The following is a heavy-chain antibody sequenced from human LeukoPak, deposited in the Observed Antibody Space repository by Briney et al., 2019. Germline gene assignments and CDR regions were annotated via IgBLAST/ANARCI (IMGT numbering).Heavy chain of an antibody. V-gene: IGHV4-59*01. D-gene: IGHD1-26*01. J-gene: IGHJ4*02. CDR2: IYYSGST. CDR1: GGSISSYY. Sequence: PSETLSLTCTVSGGSISSYYWSWIRQPPGEGLEWIGYIYYSGSTNYNPSLKSRVTMSVDTSKNQFSLKLSSVTAADTAVYYCARLGGSYWDEGYFDYWGQGTLVTVSS. CDR3: ARLGGSYWDEGYFDY.